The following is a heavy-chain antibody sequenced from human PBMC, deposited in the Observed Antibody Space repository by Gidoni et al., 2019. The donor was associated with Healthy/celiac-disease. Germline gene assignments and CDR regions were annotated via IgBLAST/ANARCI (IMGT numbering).Heavy chain of an antibody. CDR1: GYSFTSYW. Sequence: EVQLVQSGAEVTTPGESLKISCKGSGYSFTSYWIGWVRQMPGKGLEWMGIIYPGDSDTRYSPSFQGQVTISADKSISTAYLQWSSLKASDTAMYYCATGSYCGGDCSPDDAFDIWGQGTMVTVSS. CDR2: IYPGDSDT. V-gene: IGHV5-51*03. D-gene: IGHD2-21*02. J-gene: IGHJ3*02. CDR3: ATGSYCGGDCSPDDAFDI.